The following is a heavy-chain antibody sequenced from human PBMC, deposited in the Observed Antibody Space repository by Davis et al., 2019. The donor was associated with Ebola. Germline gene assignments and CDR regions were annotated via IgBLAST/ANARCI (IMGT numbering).Heavy chain of an antibody. CDR1: GFTFSSYA. Sequence: GESLRLSCAASGFTFSSYAMHWVRQAPGKGLEWVAVISYDGSNKYYADSVKGRFTISRDNSKNTLYLQMNSLRAEDTAVYYCARDRLEHYYFDYWGQGTLVTVSS. CDR3: ARDRLEHYYFDY. D-gene: IGHD1-1*01. J-gene: IGHJ4*02. CDR2: ISYDGSNK. V-gene: IGHV3-30-3*01.